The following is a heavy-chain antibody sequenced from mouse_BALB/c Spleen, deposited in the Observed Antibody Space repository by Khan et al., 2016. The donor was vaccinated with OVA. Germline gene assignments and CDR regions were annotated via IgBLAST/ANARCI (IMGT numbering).Heavy chain of an antibody. CDR3: ARTARIKY. J-gene: IGHJ2*01. D-gene: IGHD1-2*01. CDR1: GYSITSGYG. CDR2: ISYSGST. V-gene: IGHV3-2*02. Sequence: VQLKQSGPGLVKPSQSLSLTCTVTGYSITSGYGWNWIRQFPGNKLEWMGYISYSGSTNYNPSLKSRISITRDTSKNQVFLQLNSVTTEDTATXYCARTARIKYWGQGTTLTVSS.